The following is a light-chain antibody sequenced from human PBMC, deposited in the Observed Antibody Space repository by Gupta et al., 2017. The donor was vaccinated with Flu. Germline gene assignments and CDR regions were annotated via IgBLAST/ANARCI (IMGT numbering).Light chain of an antibody. CDR1: QGIRND. Sequence: PSSLAASVGDRVTIPCRASQGIRNDLGWYQQKPGKAPRRLIYGASTVQSGVPSRFSGSGSGTEFTLTINSLQPEDFATYFCRQHSSYPQTCGGGTKVEIK. CDR2: GAS. V-gene: IGKV1-17*01. J-gene: IGKJ4*01. CDR3: RQHSSYPQT.